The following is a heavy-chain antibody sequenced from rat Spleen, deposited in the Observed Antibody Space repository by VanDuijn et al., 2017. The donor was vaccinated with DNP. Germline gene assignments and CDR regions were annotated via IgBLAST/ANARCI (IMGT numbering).Heavy chain of an antibody. CDR3: TTLATVATGWFAY. CDR2: ISNSGGNT. D-gene: IGHD1-3*01. Sequence: EVQLVESGGGLVQPGRSLKLSCAASGLTFRSYGMAWVRQAPTKGLDWVASISNSGGNTYYRDSVKGRFTISRDNAKSTLYLQMDSLRSEDTATYFCTTLATVATGWFAYWGQGTLVTVSS. J-gene: IGHJ3*01. CDR1: GLTFRSYG. V-gene: IGHV5S13*01.